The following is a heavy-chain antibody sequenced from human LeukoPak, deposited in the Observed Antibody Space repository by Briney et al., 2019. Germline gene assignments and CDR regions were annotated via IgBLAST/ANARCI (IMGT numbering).Heavy chain of an antibody. D-gene: IGHD2-2*02. Sequence: GASVTASCKASGGTFSSYAISWVRQAPGQGLERMGRIIPILGIANYAQKFQGRVTITADKSTSTAYMELSSLRSEDTAVYYCARKYCSSTSCYTGYYYGMDVWGQGTTVTVSS. J-gene: IGHJ6*02. V-gene: IGHV1-69*04. CDR2: IIPILGIA. CDR3: ARKYCSSTSCYTGYYYGMDV. CDR1: GGTFSSYA.